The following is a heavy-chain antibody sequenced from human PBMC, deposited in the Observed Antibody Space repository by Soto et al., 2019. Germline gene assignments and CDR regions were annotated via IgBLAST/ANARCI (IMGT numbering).Heavy chain of an antibody. D-gene: IGHD3-9*01. J-gene: IGHJ6*02. V-gene: IGHV3-30*18. CDR1: GFTFSSYG. Sequence: SLRLSCAASGFTFSSYGMHWVRQAPGKGLEWVAVISYDGSNKYYADSVKGRFTISRDNSKNTLYLQMNSLRAEDTAVYYCAKEYDILTGPRYYYYYYGMDVWGQGTTVTVSS. CDR3: AKEYDILTGPRYYYYYYGMDV. CDR2: ISYDGSNK.